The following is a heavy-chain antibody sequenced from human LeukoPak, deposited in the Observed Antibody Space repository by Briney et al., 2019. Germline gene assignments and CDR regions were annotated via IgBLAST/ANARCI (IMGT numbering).Heavy chain of an antibody. D-gene: IGHD3-22*01. Sequence: PGGSLRLSCAASGFTFSNYAMSWVRQAPGKGLEWVSAISGSGGSTYYADSVKGRFTISRDNSKNTLYLQMNSLRAEDTAVYYCAKCNRYYYDSSGYSAADYWGQGTLVTVSS. V-gene: IGHV3-23*01. J-gene: IGHJ4*02. CDR3: AKCNRYYYDSSGYSAADY. CDR2: ISGSGGST. CDR1: GFTFSNYA.